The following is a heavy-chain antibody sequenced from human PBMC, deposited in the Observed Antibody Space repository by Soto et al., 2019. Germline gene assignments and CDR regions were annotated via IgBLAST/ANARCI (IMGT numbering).Heavy chain of an antibody. Sequence: GGSLRLSCLASGFTFSNYAMSWVRQAPGKGLEWVSAITNGGGSTYYADSVKGRFTISRDDSKNTLYLQIISLRAEDTAVYYCVKDWTGDKCPCMDVWGQGTTVTVSS. D-gene: IGHD2-8*02. CDR1: GFTFSNYA. CDR3: VKDWTGDKCPCMDV. CDR2: ITNGGGST. V-gene: IGHV3-23*01. J-gene: IGHJ6*02.